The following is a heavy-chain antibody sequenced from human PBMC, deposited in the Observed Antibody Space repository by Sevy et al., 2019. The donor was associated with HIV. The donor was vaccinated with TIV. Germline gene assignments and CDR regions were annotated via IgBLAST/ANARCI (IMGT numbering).Heavy chain of an antibody. CDR1: GYTFNTYC. CDR3: ARTDCCDGRCYYLAY. Sequence: ASVKVSCKASGYTFNTYCISWVRQAPGQGLELMGWVGARNGDTNYAQKFQGRVTMITDTSTSTAYMDLRSPRSDDTAIYYCARTDCCDGRCYYLAYWGQGTLVTVSS. CDR2: VGARNGDT. D-gene: IGHD2-15*01. V-gene: IGHV1-18*01. J-gene: IGHJ4*02.